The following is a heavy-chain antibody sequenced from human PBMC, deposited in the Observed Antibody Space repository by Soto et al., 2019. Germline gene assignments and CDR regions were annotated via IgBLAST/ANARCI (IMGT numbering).Heavy chain of an antibody. CDR2: ISRSASTI. J-gene: IGHJ4*02. Sequence: QVQLVESGGGLVKPGGSLRLSCAASGFTFSDYYMSWIRQAPGKGQEWISYISRSASTIYYADSVKGRFTISRDNAKNSLYLQMNSLRAEDTAVYCCARKPYSSSWSDYWGQGTLVNVSS. V-gene: IGHV3-11*01. CDR3: ARKPYSSSWSDY. CDR1: GFTFSDYY. D-gene: IGHD6-13*01.